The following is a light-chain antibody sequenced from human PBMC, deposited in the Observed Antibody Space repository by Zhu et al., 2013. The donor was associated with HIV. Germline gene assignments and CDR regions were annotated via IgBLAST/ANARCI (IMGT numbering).Light chain of an antibody. CDR3: LQHHRSPWT. Sequence: DIQMTQSPSSLSAFFWDRITITCRASQDIGNDLGWYQQRPGEAPRRLIFAASILHTGVPSRFSGGGSGTEFTLTINNVQPEDSATYYCLQHHRSPWTFGQGTKLEI. CDR2: AAS. V-gene: IGKV1-17*02. J-gene: IGKJ1*01. CDR1: QDIGND.